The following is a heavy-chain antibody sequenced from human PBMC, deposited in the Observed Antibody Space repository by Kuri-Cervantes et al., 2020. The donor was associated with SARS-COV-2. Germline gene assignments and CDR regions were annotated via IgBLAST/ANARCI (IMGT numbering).Heavy chain of an antibody. CDR2: VSYTGNT. D-gene: IGHD1/OR15-1a*01. CDR3: ARQVEQSLDEYGMDI. V-gene: IGHV4-39*01. Sequence: SETLSLTCSVSGASISSNTYYCGWIRQPPGKGLEWIGSVSYTGNTYLNPSLKSRVTISVHTSKTQFSLNLSSVTVADTAVYYCARQVEQSLDEYGMDIWGQWTTVTVSS. CDR1: GASISSNTYY. J-gene: IGHJ6*02.